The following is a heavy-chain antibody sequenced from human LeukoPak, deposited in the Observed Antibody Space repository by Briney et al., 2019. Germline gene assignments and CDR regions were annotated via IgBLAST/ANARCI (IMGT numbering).Heavy chain of an antibody. Sequence: GASVKVSCKASGYTFTSYGISWVRQAPGQGLEWMGWISAYNGNTNYAQKLQGRVTMTTDTSTSTVYMELRSLRSDDTAVYYCARDRGGSSVPYFDYWGQGTLVTVSS. CDR3: ARDRGGSSVPYFDY. CDR2: ISAYNGNT. CDR1: GYTFTSYG. V-gene: IGHV1-18*01. D-gene: IGHD3-10*01. J-gene: IGHJ4*02.